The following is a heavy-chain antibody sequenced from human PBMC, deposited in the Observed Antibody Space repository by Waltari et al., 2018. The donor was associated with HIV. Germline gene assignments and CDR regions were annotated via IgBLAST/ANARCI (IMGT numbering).Heavy chain of an antibody. D-gene: IGHD3-3*01. CDR3: GKDSNYFYDSTGYYCDF. CDR1: GFTSSGHG. CDR2: IRHDDSNK. V-gene: IGHV3-30*02. J-gene: IGHJ4*02. Sequence: QVRLVESGGGVVLPGGALRLSGAASGFTSSGHGIPWVRQATGKGLEWVAFIRHDDSNKYDRDSVEGRFTISRDNSKNTVDLQMNNLKAEDTAVYYCGKDSNYFYDSTGYYCDFWGQGTLVTVSS.